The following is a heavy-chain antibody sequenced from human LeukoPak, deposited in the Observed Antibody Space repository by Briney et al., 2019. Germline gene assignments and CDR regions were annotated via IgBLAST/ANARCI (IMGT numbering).Heavy chain of an antibody. CDR2: MSSSGDST. V-gene: IGHV3-23*01. Sequence: PGGSLRLSCAVSGFTFSTYGMSWVRQAPGKGLEWISAMSSSGDSTYYADSVKGRFTISRDNAKNSLYLQMNSLRAEDTAVYYCAELGITMIGGVWGKGTTVTISS. CDR3: AELGITMIGGV. J-gene: IGHJ6*04. CDR1: GFTFSTYG. D-gene: IGHD3-10*02.